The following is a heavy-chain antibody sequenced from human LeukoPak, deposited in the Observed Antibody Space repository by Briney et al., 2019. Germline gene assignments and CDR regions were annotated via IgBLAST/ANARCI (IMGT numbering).Heavy chain of an antibody. D-gene: IGHD1-26*01. J-gene: IGHJ4*02. CDR3: ARHPYSGSYHFDY. Sequence: ASVKVSCKASGYIFTGYYMHWVRQAPGRGLDWMGWINPNSGGTNSAQKFQGRVTMTRDTSISTAYMELSRLTSDDTAVYYCARHPYSGSYHFDYWGQGTLVTVSS. CDR2: INPNSGGT. CDR1: GYIFTGYY. V-gene: IGHV1-2*02.